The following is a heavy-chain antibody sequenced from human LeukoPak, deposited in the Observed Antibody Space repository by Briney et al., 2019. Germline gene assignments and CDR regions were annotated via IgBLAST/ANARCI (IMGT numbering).Heavy chain of an antibody. Sequence: PGGSLRLSCAASGFTFSSYGMHWVRQAPGKGLEWVAVISYDGSDKYYADSVKGRFTISRDNAKNSLYLQMNSLRAEDTAVYYCAREYCGGDCSNYYFDYWGQGTLVTVSS. CDR2: ISYDGSDK. CDR3: AREYCGGDCSNYYFDY. D-gene: IGHD2-21*02. V-gene: IGHV3-30*03. J-gene: IGHJ4*02. CDR1: GFTFSSYG.